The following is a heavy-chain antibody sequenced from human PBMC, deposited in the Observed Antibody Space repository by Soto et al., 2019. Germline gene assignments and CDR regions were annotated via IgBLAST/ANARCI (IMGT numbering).Heavy chain of an antibody. CDR1: GFTVSSNY. CDR3: ARDPPATRHGMEV. Sequence: GGSLRLSCAASGFTVSSNYMSWVRQAPGKGLEWVSVIYIGGSTYYADSVRGRFTISRDNSKNTLYLQMKSLRAEDTAVYYCARDPPATRHGMEVWGQGTTVTVSS. J-gene: IGHJ6*02. V-gene: IGHV3-53*01. CDR2: IYIGGST.